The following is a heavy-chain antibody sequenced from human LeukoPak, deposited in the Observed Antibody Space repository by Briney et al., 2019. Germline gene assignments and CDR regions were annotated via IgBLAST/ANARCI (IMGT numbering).Heavy chain of an antibody. CDR2: IKQDGSEK. Sequence: GGSLRLSCAASGFTFSSYWMSWVRQAPGKGLEWVANIKQDGSEKYYADSVKGRFTISRDNSKNSLYLQMNSLRAEDTALYYCAKDNGGYDYYYYYYMDVWGKGTTVTVSS. D-gene: IGHD5-12*01. J-gene: IGHJ6*03. CDR3: AKDNGGYDYYYYYYMDV. CDR1: GFTFSSYW. V-gene: IGHV3-7*03.